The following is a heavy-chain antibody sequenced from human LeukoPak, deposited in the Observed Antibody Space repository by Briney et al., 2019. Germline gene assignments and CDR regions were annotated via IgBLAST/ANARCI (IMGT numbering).Heavy chain of an antibody. Sequence: GRSLRLSCAASGFTFSSYGMHWVRQAPGKGLEWVAVISYGGSNKYYADSVKGRFTISRDNSKNTLYLQMNSLRAEDTAVYYCAKDGAEDRSWEFDYWGQGTLVTVSS. J-gene: IGHJ4*02. CDR1: GFTFSSYG. CDR3: AKDGAEDRSWEFDY. V-gene: IGHV3-30*18. D-gene: IGHD6-13*01. CDR2: ISYGGSNK.